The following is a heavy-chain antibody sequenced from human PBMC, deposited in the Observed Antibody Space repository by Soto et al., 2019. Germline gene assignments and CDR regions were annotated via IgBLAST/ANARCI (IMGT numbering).Heavy chain of an antibody. V-gene: IGHV3-23*01. CDR2: ISGSGGST. CDR1: GFTFSSYA. CDR3: AKDQTAPLGYCSSTSCFSDY. J-gene: IGHJ4*02. Sequence: PGGSLRLSCAAPGFTFSSYAMSWVRQAPGKGLEWVSAISGSGGSTYYADSVKGRFTISRDNSKNTLYLQMNSLRAEDTAVYYCAKDQTAPLGYCSSTSCFSDYWGQGTLVTVSS. D-gene: IGHD2-2*01.